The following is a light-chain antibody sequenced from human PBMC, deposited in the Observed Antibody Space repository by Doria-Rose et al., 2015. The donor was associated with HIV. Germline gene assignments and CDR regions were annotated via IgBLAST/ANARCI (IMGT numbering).Light chain of an antibody. V-gene: IGKV1-27*01. CDR2: GAS. Sequence: PAPSSLSASVGDRVTITCRASQCISNYLAWYQQKPGKVPKLLIYGASTLQSGVPSRFSGSGSGTDFTLTISSLQPEDVATYYCQKYNSAPVPFGPGTKVNIK. CDR1: QCISNY. J-gene: IGKJ3*01. CDR3: QKYNSAPVP.